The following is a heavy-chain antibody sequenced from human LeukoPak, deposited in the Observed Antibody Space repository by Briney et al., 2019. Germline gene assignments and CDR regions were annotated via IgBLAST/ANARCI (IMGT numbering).Heavy chain of an antibody. CDR2: INLDGSEK. D-gene: IGHD6-13*01. V-gene: IGHV3-7*01. J-gene: IGHJ3*02. CDR3: ARDSEKSSSFAFDI. CDR1: GFTCSSYW. Sequence: GGSLRLSCAAPGFTCSSYWMAWVRQDPGKGLEWVANINLDGSEKDYVDSLKGRCTTSRDDAKNSLYLQLNTLLAEDTAVYYCARDSEKSSSFAFDIWGQGTVVTVSS.